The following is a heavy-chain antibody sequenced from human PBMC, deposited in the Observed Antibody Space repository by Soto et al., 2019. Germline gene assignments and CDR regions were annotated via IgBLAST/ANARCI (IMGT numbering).Heavy chain of an antibody. CDR2: ISTDASST. J-gene: IGHJ1*01. CDR3: ARLPNKSPQN. V-gene: IGHV3-74*01. Sequence: EVQLVESGGGLVQPGGSLRLSCAAYGFTFSSYWMHWVRQAPGKGLVWVSSISTDASSTSYADPVKGRFTISRDNAKNTLYLQMNRVRAEDTAVYYCARLPNKSPQNWGQGTLVSVSP. CDR1: GFTFSSYW.